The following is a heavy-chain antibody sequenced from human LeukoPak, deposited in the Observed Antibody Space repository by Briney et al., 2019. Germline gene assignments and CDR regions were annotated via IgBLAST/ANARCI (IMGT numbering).Heavy chain of an antibody. J-gene: IGHJ6*04. CDR1: GGTFSSYA. CDR2: IIPIFGTA. D-gene: IGHD2-2*01. CDR3: ARACSSTSCSGSDYYYYGMDV. V-gene: IGHV1-69*06. Sequence: EASVKVSCKASGGTFSSYAISWVRQAPGQGLEWMGRIIPIFGTANYAQKFQGRVTITADKSTSTAYMELSSLRSEDTAVYYCARACSSTSCSGSDYYYYGMDVWGKGTTVTVSS.